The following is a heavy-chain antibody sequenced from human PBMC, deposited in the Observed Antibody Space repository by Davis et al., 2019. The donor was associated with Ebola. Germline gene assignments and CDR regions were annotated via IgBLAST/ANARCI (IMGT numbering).Heavy chain of an antibody. Sequence: GESLKISCAASGFTFSSYAMSWVRQAPGKGLEWVANIKQDGSEKYYVDSVKGRFTISRDNAKNSLYLQMNSLRAEDTAVYYCARTYSSIAFFWFDPWGQGTLVTVSS. CDR2: IKQDGSEK. V-gene: IGHV3-7*03. D-gene: IGHD6-13*01. CDR1: GFTFSSYA. CDR3: ARTYSSIAFFWFDP. J-gene: IGHJ5*02.